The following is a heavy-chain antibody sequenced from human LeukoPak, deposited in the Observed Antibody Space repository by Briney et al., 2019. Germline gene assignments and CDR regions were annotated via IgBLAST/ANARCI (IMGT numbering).Heavy chain of an antibody. CDR1: GYTFSDYG. D-gene: IGHD2/OR15-2a*01. V-gene: IGHV3-30*02. Sequence: GGSLRLSCAASGYTFSDYGMHWVRQAPGKGLEWAASIRYDGTGQYYAGSVKGRFTISRDNSRNTLYLQMNSLRGEDTAIYYCTKDLSTSHCTTAMCYYFDYWGLGTLVTVSS. J-gene: IGHJ4*01. CDR3: TKDLSTSHCTTAMCYYFDY. CDR2: IRYDGTGQ.